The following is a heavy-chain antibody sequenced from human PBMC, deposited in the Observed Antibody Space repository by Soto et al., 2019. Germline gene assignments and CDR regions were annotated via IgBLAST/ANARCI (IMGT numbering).Heavy chain of an antibody. CDR2: ISYDGSNK. J-gene: IGHJ4*02. D-gene: IGHD5-12*01. CDR3: ARERHGYVSFRLDY. CDR1: GFTFSSYG. V-gene: IGHV3-30*03. Sequence: QVQLVESGGGVVQPGRSLRLSCAASGFTFSSYGMYWVRQAPGKGLEWVAVISYDGSNKYYADSVKGRFTTSRDNSKNTLYLQMNRLRAEDTAVYYCARERHGYVSFRLDYWGQGTLVTVSS.